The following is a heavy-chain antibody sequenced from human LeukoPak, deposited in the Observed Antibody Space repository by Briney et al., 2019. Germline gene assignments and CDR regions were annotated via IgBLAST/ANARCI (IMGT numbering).Heavy chain of an antibody. J-gene: IGHJ4*02. V-gene: IGHV3-72*01. D-gene: IGHD1-26*01. Sequence: GALRLSCAASGFTFSDHYMDWVRQAPGKGLEWVGRTRNKANSYTTEYAASVKGRFTISRDDSKNSLYLQMSSLKTGDTAVYYCTTPATVGASRLDFDYWGQGTLVTVSS. CDR1: GFTFSDHY. CDR2: TRNKANSYTT. CDR3: TTPATVGASRLDFDY.